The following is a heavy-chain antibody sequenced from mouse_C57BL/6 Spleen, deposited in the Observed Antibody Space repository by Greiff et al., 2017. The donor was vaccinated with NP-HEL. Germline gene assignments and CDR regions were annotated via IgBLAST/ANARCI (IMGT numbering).Heavy chain of an antibody. CDR1: GFSMSTSGMG. CDR3: ARRFYYGNYLYSFDY. CDR2: IYCDDDK. Sequence: QVTLKVCGPGILQSSQSLNLTCSFSGFSMSTSGMGVSWIRQPPGKGLEWLAHIYCDDDKRSKPSLKSRLTISKDTSSNQVFLKITSLDTAYTATYYCARRFYYGNYLYSFDYWGQGTTLTVSS. D-gene: IGHD2-1*01. V-gene: IGHV8-12*01. J-gene: IGHJ2*01.